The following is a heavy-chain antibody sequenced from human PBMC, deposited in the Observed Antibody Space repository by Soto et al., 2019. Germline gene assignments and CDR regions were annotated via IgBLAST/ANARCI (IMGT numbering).Heavy chain of an antibody. J-gene: IGHJ3*02. D-gene: IGHD2-21*01. CDR2: ISTSSDII. CDR1: VFIFSNYI. V-gene: IGHV3-48*01. CDR3: VRRQYSTDAFDI. Sequence: PGGSLRLSCAASVFIFSNYIMNWVRQAPGKGLEWVSYISTSSDIIHYADSVRGRFTISRDDAKNSLYVQMNSLRAEDTAVYYCVRRQYSTDAFDIWGQGTMVTVSS.